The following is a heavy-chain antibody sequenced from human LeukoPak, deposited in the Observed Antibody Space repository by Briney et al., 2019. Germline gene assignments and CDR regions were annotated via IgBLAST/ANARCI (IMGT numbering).Heavy chain of an antibody. V-gene: IGHV4-4*07. CDR3: ARGEIVVPAAMLDGDYYYGMDV. J-gene: IGHJ6*02. Sequence: SETLSLTCTVSGGSISSYYWSWIRQPAGKGLELIGRIYTSGSTNYNPSLKSRVTMSVDTSKNQFSLKLSSVTAADTAVYYCARGEIVVPAAMLDGDYYYGMDVWGQGTTVTVSS. D-gene: IGHD2-2*01. CDR1: GGSISSYY. CDR2: IYTSGST.